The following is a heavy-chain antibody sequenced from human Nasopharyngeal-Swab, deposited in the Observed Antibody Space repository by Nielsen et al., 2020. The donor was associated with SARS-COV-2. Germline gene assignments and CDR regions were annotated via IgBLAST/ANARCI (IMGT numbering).Heavy chain of an antibody. CDR2: FDPEDGET. CDR1: GYTLTELS. V-gene: IGHV1-24*01. CDR3: ARDLYCSSTSCYMFGMDV. Sequence: ASVKVSCKVSGYTLTELSMHWVRQAPGKGLEWMGGFDPEDGETIYAQKFQGRVTMTEDTSTDTAYMELSSLRSEDTAVYYCARDLYCSSTSCYMFGMDVWGQGTTVTVSS. D-gene: IGHD2-2*02. J-gene: IGHJ6*02.